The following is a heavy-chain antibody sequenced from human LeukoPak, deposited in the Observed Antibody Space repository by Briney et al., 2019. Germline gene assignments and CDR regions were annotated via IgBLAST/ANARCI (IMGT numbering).Heavy chain of an antibody. J-gene: IGHJ3*01. D-gene: IGHD5-24*01. CDR2: ISTSSSYI. CDR3: ARVREMGTIRNGFDV. Sequence: GGSLRLSCAASGFTFSAYSMNWVHQAPAKGLHWVPSISTSSSYIDYAISVKCRFTVSRDNAQNSLLLHMNSLRADATALCCGARVREMGTIRNGFDVWGQGTIVSVSS. CDR1: GFTFSAYS. V-gene: IGHV3-21*03.